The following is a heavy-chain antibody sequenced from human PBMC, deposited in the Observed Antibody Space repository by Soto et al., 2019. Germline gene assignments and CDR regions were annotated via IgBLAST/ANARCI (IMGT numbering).Heavy chain of an antibody. J-gene: IGHJ4*01. CDR1: GGSISSYY. D-gene: IGHD3-22*01. V-gene: IGHV4-59*01. CDR2: IYYSGST. Sequence: PSETLSLTCTVSGGSISSYYWSWIRQPPGKGLEWIGYIYYSGSTNYNPSLKSRVTISVDTSKNQFSLKLSSVTAADTAVYYCARDNGREQYYDSSGYWYYFDYWGHGTLVTVSS. CDR3: ARDNGREQYYDSSGYWYYFDY.